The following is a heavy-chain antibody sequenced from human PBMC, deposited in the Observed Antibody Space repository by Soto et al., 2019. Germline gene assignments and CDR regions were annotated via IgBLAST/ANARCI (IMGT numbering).Heavy chain of an antibody. CDR2: ISGSGDST. D-gene: IGHD6-13*01. Sequence: EVQLLESGGGLVQPGGSLRLSCAASGFTFSSYAMSWVRQAPGKGLEWVSVISGSGDSTYYADSVRGRFTISRDNSKNTLYLQMNSLRAEDXXXXXXXXDRDGAAAGPTKFYGMDVWGQGTTVTVSS. V-gene: IGHV3-23*01. CDR1: GFTFSSYA. CDR3: XXDRDGAAAGPTKFYGMDV. J-gene: IGHJ6*02.